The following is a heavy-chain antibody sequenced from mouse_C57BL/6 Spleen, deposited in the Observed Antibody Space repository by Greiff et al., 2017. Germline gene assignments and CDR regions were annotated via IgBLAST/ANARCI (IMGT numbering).Heavy chain of an antibody. D-gene: IGHD1-1*01. V-gene: IGHV1-69*01. Sequence: QVQLQQSGAELVMPGASVKLSCTASGYTFTSYWMHWVQQRPGQGLEWIGEIDPSDSYTNYNQKFKGKSTLTVDKSSSTAYMQLSSLTSEDSAGYYCASPALYYYGSSPWFAYWGQGTLVTVSA. CDR1: GYTFTSYW. CDR3: ASPALYYYGSSPWFAY. J-gene: IGHJ3*01. CDR2: IDPSDSYT.